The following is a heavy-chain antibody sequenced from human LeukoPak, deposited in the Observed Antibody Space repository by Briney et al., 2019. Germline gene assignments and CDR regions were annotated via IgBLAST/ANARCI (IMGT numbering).Heavy chain of an antibody. D-gene: IGHD3-22*01. CDR2: INHSGST. CDR1: GGSISSSNW. Sequence: SGTLSLTCAVSGGSISSSNWWSWVRQPPGKGLEWIGEINHSGSTNYNPSLKSRVTISVDTSKNQFSLKLSSVTAADTAVYYCARGHSYYDSSGYYYYFDYWGQGTLATVSS. CDR3: ARGHSYYDSSGYYYYFDY. V-gene: IGHV4-4*02. J-gene: IGHJ4*02.